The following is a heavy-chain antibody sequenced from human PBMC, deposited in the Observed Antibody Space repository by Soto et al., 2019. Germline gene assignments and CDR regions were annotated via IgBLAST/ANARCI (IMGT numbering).Heavy chain of an antibody. D-gene: IGHD3-22*01. J-gene: IGHJ3*02. Sequence: GASVKVSCKASGYTFTYYHVHWVRQAPGQGLEWMGIINPNGGDTTYAQKFQGRVTMTTDTSTSTAYMELSSLRSEDTAVYYCARGYYDSSGYYYWRSAFDIWGQGTMVTVSS. CDR3: ARGYYDSSGYYYWRSAFDI. V-gene: IGHV1-46*01. CDR2: INPNGGDT. CDR1: GYTFTYYH.